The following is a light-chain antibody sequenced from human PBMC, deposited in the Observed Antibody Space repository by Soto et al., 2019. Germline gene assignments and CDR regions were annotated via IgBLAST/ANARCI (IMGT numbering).Light chain of an antibody. CDR2: DVS. Sequence: QSALTQPRSVSGSPGQSVTIPCTGTTSDVGGYNYVSWHQQHPGKAPKLMIYDVSKRPSGVPDRFSGSKSGNTASLTISGLQAEDEAEYYCCSYAGTYSFVVFGGGTKSPS. CDR3: CSYAGTYSFVV. V-gene: IGLV2-11*01. J-gene: IGLJ2*01. CDR1: TSDVGGYNY.